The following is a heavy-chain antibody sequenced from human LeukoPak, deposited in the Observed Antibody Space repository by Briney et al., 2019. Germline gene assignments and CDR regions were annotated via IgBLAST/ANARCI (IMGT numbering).Heavy chain of an antibody. D-gene: IGHD3-16*02. J-gene: IGHJ3*02. CDR3: ATLSRPINFGGAIPDAFDI. CDR1: GFTFSSYH. CDR2: ISISSTYI. Sequence: PGGSLRLSCAASGFTFSSYHMSWVRQAPGKGLEWVSSISISSTYIYYADSVKGRFTISRDNAKNSLYLQMTTLRADDTAVYSCATLSRPINFGGAIPDAFDIWGQGTMVTVSS. V-gene: IGHV3-21*01.